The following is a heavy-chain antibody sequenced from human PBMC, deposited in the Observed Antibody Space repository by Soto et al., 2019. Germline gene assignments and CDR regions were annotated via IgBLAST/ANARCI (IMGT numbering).Heavy chain of an antibody. V-gene: IGHV5-51*01. CDR1: GYNFATYW. J-gene: IGHJ4*02. D-gene: IGHD6-19*01. CDR3: ARQGSSRWYGNY. CDR2: IYPGDSQT. Sequence: GESLTISCQGSGYNFATYWIGWVRQMPGKGLEWMGIIYPGDSQTRYSPSFQCQVTMSVDKSISTAYLQWSSLKASDTAMYYCARQGSSRWYGNYWGQGTLVTVSS.